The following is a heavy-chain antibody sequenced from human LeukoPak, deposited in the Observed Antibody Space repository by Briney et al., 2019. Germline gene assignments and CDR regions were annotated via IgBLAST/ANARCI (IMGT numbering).Heavy chain of an antibody. V-gene: IGHV4-59*01. J-gene: IGHJ4*02. CDR2: IHYSGRT. CDR1: GGSISNYY. CDR3: ARQQLPDGTYYFDY. D-gene: IGHD6-13*01. Sequence: SETLSLTCTVSGGSISNYYWSWIRQPPGKGLEWIAYIHYSGRTNYNPSLKSRVTISLDTSKNQFSLKLTSVTAADTALYYCARQQLPDGTYYFDYWGQGTLVTVSS.